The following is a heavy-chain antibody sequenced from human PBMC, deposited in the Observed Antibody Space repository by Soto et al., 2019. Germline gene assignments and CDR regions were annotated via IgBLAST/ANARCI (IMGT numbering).Heavy chain of an antibody. Sequence: SETLSLTSTVSGDSIERSNYYWDWISQPPGKGLEWIGTTYYSGNPYYNPSLKSRVTMSVDRSKNQFSLRLTSVTAADTAVYYCASGPYESLQHWGQGALVTVSS. J-gene: IGHJ1*01. CDR2: TYYSGNP. CDR1: GDSIERSNYY. CDR3: ASGPYESLQH. V-gene: IGHV4-39*07.